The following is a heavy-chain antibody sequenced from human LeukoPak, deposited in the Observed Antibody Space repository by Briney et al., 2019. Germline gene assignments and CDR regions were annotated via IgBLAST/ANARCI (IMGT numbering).Heavy chain of an antibody. CDR2: ISAGGGGT. Sequence: GGSLRLSCAASGFTFSSYAMSWVRQAPGKGLEWVSAISAGGGGTYCADSVEGRFTISRDNSKNTLYLQMNSLRVEDTAIYYCAKILLAAGIDYWGQGTLVTVSS. D-gene: IGHD6-13*01. CDR1: GFTFSSYA. J-gene: IGHJ4*02. V-gene: IGHV3-23*01. CDR3: AKILLAAGIDY.